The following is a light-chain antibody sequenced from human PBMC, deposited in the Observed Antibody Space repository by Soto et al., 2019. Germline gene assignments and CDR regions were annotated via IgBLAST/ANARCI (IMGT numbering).Light chain of an antibody. V-gene: IGLV1-47*01. J-gene: IGLJ3*02. CDR1: SSNLGSNY. Sequence: QSVLTQPPSASGTPGQRVTISCSGSSSNLGSNYVYWYQQLPGTAPKLLIYRNNQRHSGVPDRFSGSKSGTSASLAISGLRSEDEADYYCAAWDDSLSGLWVFGGGTKLTVL. CDR3: AAWDDSLSGLWV. CDR2: RNN.